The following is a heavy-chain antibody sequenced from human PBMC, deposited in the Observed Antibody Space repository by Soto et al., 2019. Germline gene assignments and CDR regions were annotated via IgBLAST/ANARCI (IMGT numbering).Heavy chain of an antibody. CDR3: ARGIVSIAVAGTKTFDY. Sequence: QVQLVQSGAEVKKPGASVKVSCKASGYTFTSYYMHWVRQAPGQGLEWMGIINPSGGSTSYAQKFQGRVTMTRDTSTSTVYMELSSLRAEDTAVYYCARGIVSIAVAGTKTFDYWGQGTLVTVSS. CDR2: INPSGGST. CDR1: GYTFTSYY. V-gene: IGHV1-46*01. D-gene: IGHD6-19*01. J-gene: IGHJ4*02.